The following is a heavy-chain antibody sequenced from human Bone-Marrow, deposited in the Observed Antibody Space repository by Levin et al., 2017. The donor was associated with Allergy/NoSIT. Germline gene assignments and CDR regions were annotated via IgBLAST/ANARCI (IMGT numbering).Heavy chain of an antibody. V-gene: IGHV4-59*02. CDR1: GGSVSSFY. D-gene: IGHD3-16*01. CDR3: ARASSYAQVWRRNPTYYYYMDV. J-gene: IGHJ6*03. Sequence: NAGGSLRLSCTVSGGSVSSFYWGWIRQPPGKGLEWIGYVSQSGRTDYNPSLRSRVTISVDTSRHQFSLKLTSVTPADTAVYYCARASSYAQVWRRNPTYYYYMDVWGKGTTVIVSS. CDR2: VSQSGRT.